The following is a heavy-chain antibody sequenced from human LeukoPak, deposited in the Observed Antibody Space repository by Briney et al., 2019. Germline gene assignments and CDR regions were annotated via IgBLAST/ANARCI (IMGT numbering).Heavy chain of an antibody. CDR1: GFTFSSYW. Sequence: GGSLRLSCAASGFTFSSYWMSWVRQAPGKGLEWVANIKQDGSEKYYVDSVKGRFTISRDNAKNSLYLQMNSLRAEDTAVYYCASYGRQLTENWFDPWGQGTPVTVSS. V-gene: IGHV3-7*01. J-gene: IGHJ5*02. CDR3: ASYGRQLTENWFDP. CDR2: IKQDGSEK. D-gene: IGHD6-13*01.